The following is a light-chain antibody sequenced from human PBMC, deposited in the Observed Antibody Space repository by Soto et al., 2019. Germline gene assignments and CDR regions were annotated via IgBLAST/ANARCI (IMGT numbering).Light chain of an antibody. CDR3: CSYGGSYTPDV. CDR2: DVS. J-gene: IGLJ1*01. Sequence: QSVLTQPRSVSGSPGQSVTISCTGTSSDVGLYNYVSWYQQHPGKAPKLIIYDVSKRPSGVPDRFSGSKSGNTASLTISGLQAEDEGEYFCCSYGGSYTPDVFGTGTKLTVL. CDR1: SSDVGLYNY. V-gene: IGLV2-11*01.